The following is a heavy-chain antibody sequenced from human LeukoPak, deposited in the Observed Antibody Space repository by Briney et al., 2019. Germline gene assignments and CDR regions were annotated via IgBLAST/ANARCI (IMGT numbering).Heavy chain of an antibody. D-gene: IGHD6-13*01. CDR2: ISGSGGST. CDR1: GFTFSSYA. CDR3: AKGQNSSSWPPKRDYYMDV. J-gene: IGHJ6*03. V-gene: IGHV3-23*01. Sequence: GGSLRLSCAASGFTFSSYAMSWVRQAPGKGLEWVSAISGSGGSTYYADSVKGRFTISRDNSKNTLYLQMNSLRAEDTAVYYCAKGQNSSSWPPKRDYYMDVWGKGTTVTVSS.